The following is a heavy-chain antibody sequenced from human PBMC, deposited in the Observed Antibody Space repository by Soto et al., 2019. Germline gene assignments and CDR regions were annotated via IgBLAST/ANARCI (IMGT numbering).Heavy chain of an antibody. CDR1: GFTFDYYW. Sequence: GGSLRLSCAASGFTFDYYWMHWVRQAPGKGLVWVSRIYSDGTSTTYADSVKGRFTISRDNAKTSLYLQMDSLRNEDTAVYYCARFFGSGFDYWGQGTLVTVSS. J-gene: IGHJ4*02. CDR2: IYSDGTST. V-gene: IGHV3-74*01. CDR3: ARFFGSGFDY. D-gene: IGHD6-19*01.